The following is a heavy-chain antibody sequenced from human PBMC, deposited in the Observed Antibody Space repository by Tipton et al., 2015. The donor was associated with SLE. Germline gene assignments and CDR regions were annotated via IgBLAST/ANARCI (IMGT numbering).Heavy chain of an antibody. CDR3: ARVANYYYDSSGYPLRAFDI. CDR2: VFDTGYT. CDR1: GGPIRTSPYY. V-gene: IGHV4-39*07. D-gene: IGHD3-22*01. J-gene: IGHJ3*02. Sequence: LRLSCHVAGGPIRTSPYYWAWIRQTRGKRLEWIGSVFDTGYTAYNPSLEGRVSLSVDTSKNQFSLKLSSVTAADTAVYYCARVANYYYDSSGYPLRAFDIWGQGTMVTVSS.